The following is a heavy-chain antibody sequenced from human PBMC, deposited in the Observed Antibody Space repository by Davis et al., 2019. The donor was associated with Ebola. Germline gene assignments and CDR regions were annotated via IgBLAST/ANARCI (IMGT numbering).Heavy chain of an antibody. CDR3: ARDQGNYGDVPYYYYGMDV. D-gene: IGHD4-17*01. J-gene: IGHJ6*02. CDR2: IWYDGSNK. V-gene: IGHV3-33*01. CDR1: GFNFRSYG. Sequence: GGSLRLSCAASGFNFRSYGMHWVRQAPDKGLEWVAVIWYDGSNKYYADSVKGRFTISRDNSKNTLYLQMNSLRAEDTAVYYCARDQGNYGDVPYYYYGMDVWGQGTTVTVSS.